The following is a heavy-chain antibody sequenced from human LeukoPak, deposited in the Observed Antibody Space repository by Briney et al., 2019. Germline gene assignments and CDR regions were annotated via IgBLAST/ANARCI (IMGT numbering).Heavy chain of an antibody. V-gene: IGHV3-7*01. CDR3: ARDRGIVGQFDP. J-gene: IGHJ5*02. D-gene: IGHD1-26*01. CDR1: GFTFSHFW. CDR2: IKKTGSET. Sequence: GGSLRLSCAASGFTFSHFWMSWVRQAPGKGLEWVAYIKKTGSETYYVDSVKGRFTITRDNTRNSLFLQMNSLRAEDTAVYYCARDRGIVGQFDPWGQGTLVTVSS.